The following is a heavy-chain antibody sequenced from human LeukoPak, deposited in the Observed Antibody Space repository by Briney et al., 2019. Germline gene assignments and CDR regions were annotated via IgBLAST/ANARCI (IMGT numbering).Heavy chain of an antibody. Sequence: SETLSLTCAVSGGSISSSNWWSWVRQPPGKGLEWIGRIYTNGSTNYNPSLKSRVTISVDTSKNQFSLKLSSVTAADTAVYYCARGTGNYYDSSMDAFDIWGQGTMVTVSS. CDR2: IYTNGST. D-gene: IGHD3-22*01. CDR3: ARGTGNYYDSSMDAFDI. J-gene: IGHJ3*02. V-gene: IGHV4-4*02. CDR1: GGSISSSNW.